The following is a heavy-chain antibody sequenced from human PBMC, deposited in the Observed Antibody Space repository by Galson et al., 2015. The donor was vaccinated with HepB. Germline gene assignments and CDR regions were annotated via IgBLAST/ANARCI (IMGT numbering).Heavy chain of an antibody. CDR1: GFSFSAYA. V-gene: IGHV3-30-3*01. D-gene: IGHD2-15*01. Sequence: SLRLSCAASGFSFSAYAMHWVRQAPGKGLEWMTIISFDGSNKFYADSVEGRFTISRDNSKDTLYLQMNSLRREDTAVYYCARDREGSCSVGRCHPRSGWRFELWGRGAMVTVSS. CDR2: ISFDGSNK. J-gene: IGHJ2*01. CDR3: ARDREGSCSVGRCHPRSGWRFEL.